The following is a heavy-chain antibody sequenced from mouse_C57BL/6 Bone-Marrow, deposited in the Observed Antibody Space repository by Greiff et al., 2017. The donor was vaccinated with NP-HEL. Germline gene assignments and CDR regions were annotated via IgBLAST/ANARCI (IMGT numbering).Heavy chain of an antibody. CDR2: ISSGSSTI. CDR1: GFTFSDYG. CDR3: ARTLRWLLRGGFVY. V-gene: IGHV5-17*01. D-gene: IGHD2-3*01. Sequence: EVQLVESGGGLVKPGGSLKLSCAASGFTFSDYGMHWVRQAPEKGLEWVAYISSGSSTIYYADTVKGRFTISRDNAKNTLFLQMTSLRSEDTAMYYCARTLRWLLRGGFVYWGQGTLVTVSA. J-gene: IGHJ3*01.